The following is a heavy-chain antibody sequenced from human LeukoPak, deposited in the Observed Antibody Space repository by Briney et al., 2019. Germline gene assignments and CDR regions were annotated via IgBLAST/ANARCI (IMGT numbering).Heavy chain of an antibody. V-gene: IGHV3-53*01. CDR3: ARGRPAGYFDY. Sequence: GGSLRLSCAASGFTVSSNYMSWVRQAPGKGLEWVSVIYSGGSTYYADSVKGRFTISRDNSKNTLYLQTKSLRAEDTAVYYCARGRPAGYFDYWGQGTLVTVSS. CDR2: IYSGGST. CDR1: GFTVSSNY. D-gene: IGHD6-6*01. J-gene: IGHJ4*02.